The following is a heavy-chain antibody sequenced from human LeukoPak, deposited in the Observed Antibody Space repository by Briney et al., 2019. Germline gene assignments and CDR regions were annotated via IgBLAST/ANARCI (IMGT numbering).Heavy chain of an antibody. J-gene: IGHJ6*03. CDR2: IKQDGSEK. Sequence: GGSLRLSCAASGFTFSSYWMSWVRQAPGKGLEWVANIKQDGSEKYYVDSVKGRFTISRDNAKNSLYLQMNSLRAEDTAVYYCARFTYYYDSSGYSRSRGYYYYYMDVWGKGTTVTVSS. CDR1: GFTFSSYW. D-gene: IGHD3-22*01. CDR3: ARFTYYYDSSGYSRSRGYYYYYMDV. V-gene: IGHV3-7*01.